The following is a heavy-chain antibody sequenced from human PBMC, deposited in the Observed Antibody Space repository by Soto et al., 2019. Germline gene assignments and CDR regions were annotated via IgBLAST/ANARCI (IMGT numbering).Heavy chain of an antibody. Sequence: QVQLVESGGGVVQPGRSLRLSCAASGFTFSSYGMHWVRQAPGKGLEWVAGISYDGSNKYYADSVKGRFTISRDNSKNTLYLQRNCLRAEDTAVYYCANAPYGSGWYFPRDDSFDIWGQGTMVTVSS. CDR1: GFTFSSYG. D-gene: IGHD6-19*01. J-gene: IGHJ3*02. V-gene: IGHV3-30*18. CDR2: ISYDGSNK. CDR3: ANAPYGSGWYFPRDDSFDI.